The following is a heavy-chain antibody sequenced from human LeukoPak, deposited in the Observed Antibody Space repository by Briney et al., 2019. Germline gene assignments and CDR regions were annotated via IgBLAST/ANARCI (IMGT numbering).Heavy chain of an antibody. D-gene: IGHD6-6*01. CDR3: AKDRSSYSSSSGGLDY. V-gene: IGHV3-9*03. Sequence: PGRSLRLSCAASGFTFDDYAMHWVRQAPGKGLEWVSGISWNSGSIGYADSVKGRFTISRDNAKNSLYLQMNSLRAEDMALYYCAKDRSSYSSSSGGLDYWGQGTLVTVSS. CDR2: ISWNSGSI. CDR1: GFTFDDYA. J-gene: IGHJ4*02.